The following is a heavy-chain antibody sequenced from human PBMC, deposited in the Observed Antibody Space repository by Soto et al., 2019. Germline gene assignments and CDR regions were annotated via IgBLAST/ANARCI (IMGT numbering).Heavy chain of an antibody. CDR2: INHSGRV. V-gene: IGHV4-34*01. J-gene: IGHJ5*01. CDR1: GGSFSGHS. Sequence: PSQTLSLTCAVYGGSFSGHSWTWIRQSPGKGLEWIGDINHSGRVNYSPSLKSRVTISLDTSKNQFSLTLSAVTAADTAMYYCSTRAYDTNGYYRFDPGGQGTLVT. CDR3: STRAYDTNGYYRFDP. D-gene: IGHD3-22*01.